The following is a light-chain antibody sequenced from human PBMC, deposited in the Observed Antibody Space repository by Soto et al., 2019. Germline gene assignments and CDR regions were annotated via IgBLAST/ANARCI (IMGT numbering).Light chain of an antibody. CDR3: QQYNSYPLT. V-gene: IGKV1-5*01. CDR1: QSISSW. Sequence: DLQMTESPSTLSASVGDRVTITCRASQSISSWLAWYQQKPGKAPKLLIYDASSLESGVPSRFSGSGSGTEFTLTISSLQPDDFATYYCQQYNSYPLTFGGGTKVEIK. CDR2: DAS. J-gene: IGKJ4*01.